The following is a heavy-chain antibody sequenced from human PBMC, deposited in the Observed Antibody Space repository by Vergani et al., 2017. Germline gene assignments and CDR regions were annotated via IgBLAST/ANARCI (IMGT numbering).Heavy chain of an antibody. CDR3: ARESREDIVATIRGLRYYYDMDV. D-gene: IGHD5-12*01. CDR2: IWYDGSNK. J-gene: IGHJ6*03. V-gene: IGHV3-33*01. CDR1: GFTFSSYG. Sequence: QVQLVESGGGVVQPGRSLRLSCAASGFTFSSYGMHWVRQAPGKGLEWVAVIWYDGSNKYYADSVKGRFTISRDNSKNTLYLQMNGLRAEDTAVYYCARESREDIVATIRGLRYYYDMDVWGKGTTVTVSS.